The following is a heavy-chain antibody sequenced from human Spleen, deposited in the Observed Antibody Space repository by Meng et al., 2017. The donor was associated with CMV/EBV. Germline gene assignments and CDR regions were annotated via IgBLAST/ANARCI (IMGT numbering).Heavy chain of an antibody. D-gene: IGHD4-17*01. CDR2: ILPILGTT. J-gene: IGHJ3*02. CDR3: AREYGDRRAFDI. CDR1: GDTFGSDA. V-gene: IGHV1-69*06. Sequence: CKASGDTFGSDAISWVRHVPGQGLEWMGGILPILGTTDYAQKFQGRLTITADTSTNTAYMELSSLRSEDTAMYRCAREYGDRRAFDIWGQGTMVTVSS.